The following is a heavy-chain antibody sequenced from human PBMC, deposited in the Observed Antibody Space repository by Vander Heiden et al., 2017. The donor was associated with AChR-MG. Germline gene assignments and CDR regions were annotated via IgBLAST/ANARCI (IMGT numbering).Heavy chain of an antibody. J-gene: IGHJ3*01. Sequence: EVQLLESGGDLVQPGGSLRLSCAASGFTFNTFAMNWVRQAPGKGLEWVSSIGGDDPYYADSVKGRFTTSRDNSKNTLYLQMSSLRAEDTAVYYCAKDALSFNGVYDAYDVWGQGTMVTVSS. CDR3: AKDALSFNGVYDAYDV. D-gene: IGHD3-10*01. CDR1: GFTFNTFA. CDR2: IGGDDP. V-gene: IGHV3-23*01.